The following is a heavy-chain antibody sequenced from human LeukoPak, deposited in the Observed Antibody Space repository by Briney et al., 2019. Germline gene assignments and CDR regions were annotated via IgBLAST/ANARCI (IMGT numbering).Heavy chain of an antibody. V-gene: IGHV3-23*01. D-gene: IGHD6-6*01. CDR3: AKAWWSTSSGGDSFGI. J-gene: IGHJ3*02. CDR2: FSGPGKT. Sequence: GGSLRLSCAASGFTLSNSAMSWVRQAPGKGLEWVSGFSGPGKTYYADSVKGRLTISRDTSKSTLYLQINSLRAEDTAVYYCAKAWWSTSSGGDSFGIWGQGTMVTVSS. CDR1: GFTLSNSA.